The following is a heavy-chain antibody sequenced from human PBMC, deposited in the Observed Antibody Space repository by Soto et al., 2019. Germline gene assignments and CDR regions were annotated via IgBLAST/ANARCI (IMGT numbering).Heavy chain of an antibody. J-gene: IGHJ6*03. CDR3: ARHGGYSYGVRRDYYYYYMDV. CDR1: GGSISSGGYY. D-gene: IGHD5-18*01. V-gene: IGHV4-61*08. Sequence: SETLSLTCTVSGGSISSGGYYWSWIRQHPGKGLEWIGYIYYSGSTNYNTSLKSRVTISVDTSKNQFSLKLSSVTAADTAVYYCARHGGYSYGVRRDYYYYYMDVWGKGTTVTVSS. CDR2: IYYSGST.